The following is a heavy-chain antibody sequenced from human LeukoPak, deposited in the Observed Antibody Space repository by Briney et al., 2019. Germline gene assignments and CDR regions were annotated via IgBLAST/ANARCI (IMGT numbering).Heavy chain of an antibody. CDR2: ISSSSSYI. CDR3: ARDRPHT. CDR1: GFTFSSYW. J-gene: IGHJ5*02. V-gene: IGHV3-21*01. D-gene: IGHD6-6*01. Sequence: GGSLRLSCAASGFTFSSYWMHWVRQAPGKGLEWVSSISSSSSYIYYADSVKGRFTISRDNAKNSPYLQMNSLRAEDTAVYYCARDRPHTWGQGTLVTVSS.